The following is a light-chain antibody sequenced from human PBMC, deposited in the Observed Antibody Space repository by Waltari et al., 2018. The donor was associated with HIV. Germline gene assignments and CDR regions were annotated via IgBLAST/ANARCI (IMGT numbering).Light chain of an antibody. V-gene: IGKV1-39*01. CDR1: QSLRRS. Sequence: IQMTQSPSSLSASVGDRVTITCWASQSLRRSLNWYQQKPGQDPKLLIYAGPSLHGSVPSRLTASGAWTDFTLIISSLQPEDSATYYCQQTYNTPHAFGQGTKLEIK. J-gene: IGKJ2*01. CDR2: AGP. CDR3: QQTYNTPHA.